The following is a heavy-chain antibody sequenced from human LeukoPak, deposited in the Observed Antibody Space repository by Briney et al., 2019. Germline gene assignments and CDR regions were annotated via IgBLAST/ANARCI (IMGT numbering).Heavy chain of an antibody. D-gene: IGHD5-18*01. CDR2: IYYSGST. CDR3: ARDGLGYSYGPYFDY. V-gene: IGHV4-59*01. CDR1: GGSISSYY. J-gene: IGHJ4*02. Sequence: PSETLSLTCTVSGGSISSYYWSWIRQPPGKGLEWIGYIYYSGSTNYNPSLKSRVTISVDTSKNQFSLKLSSVTAADTAVYYCARDGLGYSYGPYFDYWGQGTLVTVSS.